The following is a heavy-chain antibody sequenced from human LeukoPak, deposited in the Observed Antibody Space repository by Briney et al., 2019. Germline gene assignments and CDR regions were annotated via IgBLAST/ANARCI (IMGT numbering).Heavy chain of an antibody. V-gene: IGHV3-74*01. CDR1: GFTFSSYW. CDR3: AKTMTTNSGGFDY. D-gene: IGHD4-17*01. CDR2: INSDGSST. J-gene: IGHJ4*02. Sequence: PGGSLRLSCAAYGFTFSSYWMHWVRQAPGKGLVWVSRINSDGSSTSYADSVKGRFTISRDNAKNTLYLQMNSLRAEDTAVYYCAKTMTTNSGGFDYWGQGTLVTVSS.